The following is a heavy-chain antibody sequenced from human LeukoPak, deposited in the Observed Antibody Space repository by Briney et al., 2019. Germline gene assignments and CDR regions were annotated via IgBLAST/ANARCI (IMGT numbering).Heavy chain of an antibody. CDR1: GGSISSYY. CDR3: ARDRLYRGYSYGFDY. J-gene: IGHJ4*02. CDR2: IYTSGST. Sequence: SETLSLTCTVSGGSISSYYWSRIRQPAGKGLEWIGRIYTSGSTNYNPSLKSRVTMSVDTSKNQFSLKLSSVTAADTAVYYCARDRLYRGYSYGFDYWGQGTLVTVSS. D-gene: IGHD5-18*01. V-gene: IGHV4-4*07.